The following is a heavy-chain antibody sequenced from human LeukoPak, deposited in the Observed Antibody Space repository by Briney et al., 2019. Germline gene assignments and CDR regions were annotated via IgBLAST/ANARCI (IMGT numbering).Heavy chain of an antibody. J-gene: IGHJ5*01. V-gene: IGHV4-39*07. Sequence: PSETLSLTCTVSGGSISSSSYYWGWIRQPPGKGLEWIGSIYYGGSTYYNPSLKSRVTISIDASKNQFSLKLSSVTAADTAVYFCARDQEHCSGTSCYPYWYDSWGQGTLVTVSS. D-gene: IGHD2-2*01. CDR2: IYYGGST. CDR3: ARDQEHCSGTSCYPYWYDS. CDR1: GGSISSSSYY.